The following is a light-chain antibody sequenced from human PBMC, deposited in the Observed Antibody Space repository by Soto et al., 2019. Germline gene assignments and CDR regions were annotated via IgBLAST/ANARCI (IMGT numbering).Light chain of an antibody. V-gene: IGKV1-17*01. CDR3: QQYNTYSRT. J-gene: IGKJ1*01. CDR1: RDVGSD. CDR2: AAS. Sequence: QMTQSPSSLSASVGEKIIITCRASRDVGSDVSWYQQKPGQAPKLLIYAASNLYTGVPSRFSGSRSGTEFTLTISSLQPDDFATYYCQQYNTYSRTCGQGTKGDIK.